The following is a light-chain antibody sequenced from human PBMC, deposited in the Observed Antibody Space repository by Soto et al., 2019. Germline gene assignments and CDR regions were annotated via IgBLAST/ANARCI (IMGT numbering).Light chain of an antibody. Sequence: SVLTQSPGTLSLSPGERATLSCRASQSVSSSYLAWYQQKPGQAPRLLIYSASSRATGIPDRFSGSGSGTHFPLTFSRLEPEDFAVYYCQQFVGSSYTFGQGTKLEIK. J-gene: IGKJ2*01. V-gene: IGKV3-20*01. CDR3: QQFVGSSYT. CDR1: QSVSSSY. CDR2: SAS.